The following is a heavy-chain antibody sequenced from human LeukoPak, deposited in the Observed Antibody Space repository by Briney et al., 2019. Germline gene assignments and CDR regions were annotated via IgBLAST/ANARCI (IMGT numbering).Heavy chain of an antibody. CDR3: ANVDAGDY. D-gene: IGHD5-12*01. CDR1: GFTFSAYG. V-gene: IGHV3-30*18. CDR2: ISDDGSHK. J-gene: IGHJ4*02. Sequence: GGSLSLSCAASGFTFSAYGLHCVRQAPGKGLEWVAIISDDGSHKYYADSVKGRFTISRDNSKNTLYLQMNSLGADDTAVYHCANVDAGDYWGQGTLVTVSS.